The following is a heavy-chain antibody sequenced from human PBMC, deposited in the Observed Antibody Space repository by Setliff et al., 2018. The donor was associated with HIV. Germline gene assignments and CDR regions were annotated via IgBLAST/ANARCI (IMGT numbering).Heavy chain of an antibody. CDR3: VKGPSTSSWAVTWDAFDI. Sequence: PGGSLRLSCAASGFSFDDYAMYWVRQAPGKGLEWVSTITSDGGSSFYADSLKGRFTISRDNSKNSLYLQMNSLRVDDSAFYHCVKGPSTSSWAVTWDAFDIWGQGTPVTVSS. V-gene: IGHV3-43D*03. CDR1: GFSFDDYA. D-gene: IGHD6-13*01. CDR2: ITSDGGSS. J-gene: IGHJ3*02.